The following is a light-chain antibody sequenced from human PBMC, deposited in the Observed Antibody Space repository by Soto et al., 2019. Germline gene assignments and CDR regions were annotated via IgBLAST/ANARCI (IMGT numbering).Light chain of an antibody. CDR1: QSINKW. V-gene: IGKV1-5*01. CDR2: DAS. Sequence: DIQMTQSPSTLSASIGDRVTITCRASQSINKWLAWHQQKPGKAPELLIYDASSLQSGVPPRFSGGGSGTEFTLTITSLQSEDFAVYYCHQYNGWPRTFGQGTKV. CDR3: HQYNGWPRT. J-gene: IGKJ1*01.